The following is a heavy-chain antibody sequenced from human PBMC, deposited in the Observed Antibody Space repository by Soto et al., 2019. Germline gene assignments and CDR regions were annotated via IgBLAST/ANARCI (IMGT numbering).Heavy chain of an antibody. D-gene: IGHD2-8*01. CDR2: INHSGST. J-gene: IGHJ3*02. CDR3: ARRGYYAISAFDI. V-gene: IGHV4-34*01. CDR1: GGSFSGYY. Sequence: SSETLSLTCAVYGGSFSGYYWSWIRQPPGKGLEWIGEINHSGSTNYNPSLKSRVTISVDTSKNQFSLKLSSVTAADTAVYYCARRGYYAISAFDIWGQGTMVT.